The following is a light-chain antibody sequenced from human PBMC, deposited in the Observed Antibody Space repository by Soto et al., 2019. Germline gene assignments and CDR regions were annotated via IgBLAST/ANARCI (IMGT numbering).Light chain of an antibody. V-gene: IGKV1-5*01. Sequence: DIQMTQSPSTLSASVGDRVTITCRASQSISSWLAWYQQKPGKAPKLLIYDASSLESGVPSRFSGSGSGTEFTLTISSLQPDDFATYYCQQYNSYPRTFGQGTRLGIK. CDR2: DAS. CDR1: QSISSW. CDR3: QQYNSYPRT. J-gene: IGKJ5*01.